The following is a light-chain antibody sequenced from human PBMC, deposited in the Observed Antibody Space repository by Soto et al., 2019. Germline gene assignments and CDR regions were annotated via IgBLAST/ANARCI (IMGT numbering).Light chain of an antibody. Sequence: EIVLTQSPGTLPLSPGERATLSCRASQSVRSSYLAWYQQKPGQAPRLLIYDASSRATGVPDRFSGSGSGTDFTLTISRLEPEDFAVYYCQHCRPYGDSPPLTFGGGTKVDNK. CDR1: QSVRSSY. V-gene: IGKV3-20*01. CDR3: QHCRPYGDSPPLT. J-gene: IGKJ4*01. CDR2: DAS.